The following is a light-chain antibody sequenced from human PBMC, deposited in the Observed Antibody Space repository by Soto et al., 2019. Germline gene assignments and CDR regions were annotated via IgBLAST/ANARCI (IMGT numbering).Light chain of an antibody. CDR2: WAS. Sequence: LGEMATINCRSSQSVLFDTNNKKYFAWYQQKQGQPPKLLIYWASTRESGVPDRFSGSVSGTDGTLTIDSLQEEDGSVYDGQQYYSTPLTFGGGTKVDIK. CDR3: QQYYSTPLT. J-gene: IGKJ4*01. CDR1: QSVLFDTNNKKY. V-gene: IGKV4-1*01.